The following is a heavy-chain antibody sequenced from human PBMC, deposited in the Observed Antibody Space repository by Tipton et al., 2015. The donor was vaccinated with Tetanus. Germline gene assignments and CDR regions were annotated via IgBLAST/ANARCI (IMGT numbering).Heavy chain of an antibody. CDR1: GFIVGSSY. V-gene: IGHV3-53*01. J-gene: IGHJ4*02. Sequence: SLRLSCAASGFIVGSSYMSWVRQTPGKGLELVSIIYSGGRTNFADSVKGRFAVSRDTSKNTLYLQMNSLSADDTAVYYCGKQNGGRWVVDHWGQGTLVTVSS. CDR3: GKQNGGRWVVDH. D-gene: IGHD4-23*01. CDR2: IYSGGRT.